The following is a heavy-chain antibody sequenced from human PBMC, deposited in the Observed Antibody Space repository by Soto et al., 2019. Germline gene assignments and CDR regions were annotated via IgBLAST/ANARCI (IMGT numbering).Heavy chain of an antibody. V-gene: IGHV3-23*01. Sequence: EVQLLESGGGFLQPGGSLRLSCAASGFTFGGYDMNWVRQAAGKGLEWVSGISGGGDATFYTDSVKGRFTISRDNSGNTLYLQMNSLRAEDTAVYFCGRKSQGSVTVTGNWYFDLWGRGTLVTVSS. D-gene: IGHD4-17*01. CDR1: GFTFGGYD. J-gene: IGHJ2*01. CDR2: ISGGGDAT. CDR3: GRKSQGSVTVTGNWYFDL.